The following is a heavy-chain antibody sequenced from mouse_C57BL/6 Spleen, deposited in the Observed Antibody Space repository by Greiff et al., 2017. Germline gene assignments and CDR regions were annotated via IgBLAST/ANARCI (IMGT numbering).Heavy chain of an antibody. CDR3: ARYPSNYYGSSYFDY. CDR1: GYSITSDY. Sequence: EVQPQQSGPGLAKPSQTLSLTCSVPGYSITSDYWNWIRKFPGNKLEYMGSISYSGSTYYNPSLKSRISITRDTSKNQYYLQLNSVTTEDTATYDWARYPSNYYGSSYFDYWGQGTTLTVSS. J-gene: IGHJ2*01. CDR2: ISYSGST. D-gene: IGHD1-1*01. V-gene: IGHV3-8*01.